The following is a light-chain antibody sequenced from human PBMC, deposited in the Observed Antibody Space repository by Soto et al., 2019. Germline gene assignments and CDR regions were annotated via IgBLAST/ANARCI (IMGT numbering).Light chain of an antibody. J-gene: IGLJ2*01. V-gene: IGLV2-14*01. CDR3: SSYTNLVPLI. CDR2: EVA. Sequence: QSALTQPASVSGSPGQSITISCTGTSSDVGGYNYVSWYQQHPGKAPKLIIYEVAHRPSGVSDRFSGSKSGNTASLTISRLQAEDEADYDCSSYTNLVPLIFGGGTKVTVL. CDR1: SSDVGGYNY.